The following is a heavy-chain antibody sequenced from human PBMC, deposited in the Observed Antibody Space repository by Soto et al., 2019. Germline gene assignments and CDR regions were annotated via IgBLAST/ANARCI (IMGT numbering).Heavy chain of an antibody. V-gene: IGHV4-28*03. CDR2: IYDSGGT. CDR1: GYSISSSNW. Sequence: SETLSLTCAVSGYSISSSNWWGWIRQSPGKGLEWIGYIYDSGGTYYNPSLKSRVTMSVDTSKNQFSLKLSSVTAVDTAVYYCARGGTSGLYNWFDPWGQGTLVTVSS. CDR3: ARGGTSGLYNWFDP. J-gene: IGHJ5*02. D-gene: IGHD1-1*01.